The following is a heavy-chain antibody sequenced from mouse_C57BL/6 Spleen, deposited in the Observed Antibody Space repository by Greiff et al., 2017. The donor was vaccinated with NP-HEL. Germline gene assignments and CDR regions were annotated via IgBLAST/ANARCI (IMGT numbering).Heavy chain of an antibody. CDR1: GYTFTSYW. Sequence: QVQLKQPGAELVKPGASVKLSCKASGYTFTSYWMHWVKQRPGQGLEWIGMIHPNSGSTNYNEKFKSKATLTVDKSSSTAYMQLSSLTSEDSAVYYCARGGYDYVYFDYWGKGTTLTVSS. J-gene: IGHJ2*01. CDR2: IHPNSGST. V-gene: IGHV1-64*01. D-gene: IGHD2-4*01. CDR3: ARGGYDYVYFDY.